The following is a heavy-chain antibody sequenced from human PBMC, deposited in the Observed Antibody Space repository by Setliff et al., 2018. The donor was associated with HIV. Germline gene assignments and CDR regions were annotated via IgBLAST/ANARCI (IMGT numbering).Heavy chain of an antibody. J-gene: IGHJ4*02. CDR2: MNPKSGNT. Sequence: ASVKVSCKASGYTFTSYDINWVRQAPGQGLECMGWMNPKSGNTGYVQKFQGRVTMTRNTSISTAYIELTSLRSEDTAMYYCARVVRPTVAEYYFDYWGQGTLVTVSS. V-gene: IGHV1-8*02. CDR3: ARVVRPTVAEYYFDY. CDR1: GYTFTSYD. D-gene: IGHD6-19*01.